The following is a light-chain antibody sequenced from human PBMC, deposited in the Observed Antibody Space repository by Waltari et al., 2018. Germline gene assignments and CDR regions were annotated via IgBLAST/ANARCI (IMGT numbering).Light chain of an antibody. V-gene: IGLV4-69*01. J-gene: IGLJ3*02. CDR1: SGHSNNI. CDR2: VNSDGSH. CDR3: QTGGHGTWV. Sequence: QLVLTQSPSASASLGASIKLTYTLSSGHSNNIIAWHHQQQPEKGPRYLMKVNSDGSHSRGDVIPDRFSGSSSGAERYLTLSSLQSEAEADYYCQTGGHGTWVFGGGTKLTVL.